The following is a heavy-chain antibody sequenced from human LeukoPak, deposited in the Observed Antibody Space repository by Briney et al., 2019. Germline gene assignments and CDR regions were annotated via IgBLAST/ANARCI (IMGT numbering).Heavy chain of an antibody. CDR1: GYTFTSYG. Sequence: ASVKVSCKASGYTFTSYGISWVRQAPGQGLEWMGWISTYNGNTNYAQNLQGRVTMTTDTSTSTAYMELRSLRSDDTAVYYCARDLDVYGSGSYAYWGQGTLVTVSS. CDR3: ARDLDVYGSGSYAY. V-gene: IGHV1-18*01. CDR2: ISTYNGNT. J-gene: IGHJ4*02. D-gene: IGHD3-10*01.